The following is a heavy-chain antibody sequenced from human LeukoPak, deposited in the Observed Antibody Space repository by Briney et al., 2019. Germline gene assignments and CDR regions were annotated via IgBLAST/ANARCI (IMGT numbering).Heavy chain of an antibody. CDR1: GFTFSSYW. J-gene: IGHJ4*02. D-gene: IGHD6-19*01. CDR2: IKQDGSEK. Sequence: GGSLRLSCAASGFTFSSYWMSWVRQAPGKGLEWVANIKQDGSEKDYVDSVKGRFTLSRDNAKNSLYLQMNSLRAEDTAVYYCARMDIAVAGIFDYWGQGTLVTVSS. CDR3: ARMDIAVAGIFDY. V-gene: IGHV3-7*01.